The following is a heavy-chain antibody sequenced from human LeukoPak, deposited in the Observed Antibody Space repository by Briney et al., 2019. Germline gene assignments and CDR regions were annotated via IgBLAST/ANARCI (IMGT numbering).Heavy chain of an antibody. CDR3: ARSDYGSLDY. J-gene: IGHJ4*02. CDR2: IYYSGST. CDR1: GGSLSGYN. D-gene: IGHD4-17*01. V-gene: IGHV4-34*01. Sequence: SETLSLTCAVYGGSLSGYNWSWIRQPPGKGLQWIGYIYYSGSTNYNPSLKSRVTISVDTSKNQFSLKLSSVTAADTAVYYCARSDYGSLDYWGQGTLVTVSS.